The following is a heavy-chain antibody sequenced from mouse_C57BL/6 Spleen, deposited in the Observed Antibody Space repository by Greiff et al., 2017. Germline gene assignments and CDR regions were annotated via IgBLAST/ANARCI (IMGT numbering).Heavy chain of an antibody. D-gene: IGHD5-1-1*01. J-gene: IGHJ4*01. CDR2: IRNKANGYTT. CDR1: GFTFTDYY. V-gene: IGHV7-3*01. Sequence: EVQVVESGGGLVQPGGSLSLSCAASGFTFTDYYMSWVRQPPGKALEWLGFIRNKANGYTTEYSASVKGRFTISRDNSQSILYLQMNALRAEDSATYYCASLNTYAMDYWGQGTSVTVSS. CDR3: ASLNTYAMDY.